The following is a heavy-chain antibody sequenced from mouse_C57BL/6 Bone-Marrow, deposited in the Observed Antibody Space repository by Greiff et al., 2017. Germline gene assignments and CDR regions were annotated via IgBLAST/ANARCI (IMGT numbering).Heavy chain of an antibody. D-gene: IGHD1-1*02. J-gene: IGHJ2*01. CDR2: IFPGIGST. CDR3: ATIYYYGGPDF. CDR1: GYTFTSHW. V-gene: IGHV1-56*01. Sequence: QVQLQQSGPELVRPGASVKISCKAPGYTFTSHWMQWVRQRPGKGLEWIGEIFPGIGSTYYNEKFKGKATLTVDTSSSSAYMPLSSLTSEDSAVYYGATIYYYGGPDFWGQGTTLTVSS.